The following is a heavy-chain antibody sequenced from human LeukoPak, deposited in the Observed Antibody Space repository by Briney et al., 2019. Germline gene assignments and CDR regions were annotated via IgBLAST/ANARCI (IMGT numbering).Heavy chain of an antibody. V-gene: IGHV3-21*06. CDR1: GFTFSSYR. D-gene: IGHD2/OR15-2a*01. Sequence: GGCLRVSCAASGFTFSSYRMIWVRPAPARGLEWVSSIRIGRIYINYADSVKARFTISRDNAKNSLYRQMTSLRAEDTAVIYCARGRIYFAYGGQEPWSPSPQ. CDR3: ARGRIYFAY. J-gene: IGHJ4*01. CDR2: IRIGRIYI.